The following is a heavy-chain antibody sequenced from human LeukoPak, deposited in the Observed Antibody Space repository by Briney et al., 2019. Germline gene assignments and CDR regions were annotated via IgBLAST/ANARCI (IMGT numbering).Heavy chain of an antibody. D-gene: IGHD6-13*01. CDR2: ISSTSNTI. CDR1: GFTFTDYY. J-gene: IGHJ3*02. V-gene: IGHV3-11*04. CDR3: ARFLAGSSWHDAFDI. Sequence: GGSLRLSCAASGFTFTDYYMSWIRQAPGKGLEWVSYISSTSNTIYQPDSVRGRFTISRDNAKNSVYLQMNSLRAEDTAVYYCARFLAGSSWHDAFDIWGQGTMVTVSS.